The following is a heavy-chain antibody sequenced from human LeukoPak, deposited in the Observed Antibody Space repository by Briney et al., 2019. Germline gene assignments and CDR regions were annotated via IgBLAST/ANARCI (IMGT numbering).Heavy chain of an antibody. CDR3: ARAQISVDIVATIGYYFDY. CDR2: NYHSGST. J-gene: IGHJ4*02. V-gene: IGHV4-39*07. D-gene: IGHD5-12*01. CDR1: GGSISSYY. Sequence: PSETLSLTCTVSGGSISSYYWGWIRQPPGKGLQWIGTNYHSGSTYYNPSLKSRVTLSVDTSKTQFSLKLNSVTAADTAVYYCARAQISVDIVATIGYYFDYWGQGTLVTVSS.